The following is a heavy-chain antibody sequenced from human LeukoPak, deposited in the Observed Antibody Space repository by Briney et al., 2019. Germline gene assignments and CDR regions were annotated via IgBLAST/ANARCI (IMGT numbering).Heavy chain of an antibody. V-gene: IGHV4-31*03. D-gene: IGHD3-22*01. J-gene: IGHJ3*02. Sequence: PSQTLSLTCTVSGGSISSGGYYWSWIRQHPGKGLEWIGYIYYSGSTYYHPSLKRRVTISVDTSKNQFSLKLSSVTAADTAVYYCARAPPDYYDSSGYSFSVAFDIWGQGTMVTVSS. CDR2: IYYSGST. CDR3: ARAPPDYYDSSGYSFSVAFDI. CDR1: GGSISSGGYY.